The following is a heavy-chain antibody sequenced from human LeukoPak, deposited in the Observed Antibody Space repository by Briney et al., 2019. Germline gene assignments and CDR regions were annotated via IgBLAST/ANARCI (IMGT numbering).Heavy chain of an antibody. CDR3: ARDYGQRQLVDAFDI. CDR1: GFTFSSYA. J-gene: IGHJ3*02. Sequence: GGSLRLSCAASGFTFSSYAMHWVRQAPGKGLEWVAVISYDGSNKYYADSVKGRFTISRDNSKNTLYLQMNSLRAEDTAVYYCARDYGQRQLVDAFDIWGQGTMVTVSS. D-gene: IGHD6-6*01. V-gene: IGHV3-30-3*01. CDR2: ISYDGSNK.